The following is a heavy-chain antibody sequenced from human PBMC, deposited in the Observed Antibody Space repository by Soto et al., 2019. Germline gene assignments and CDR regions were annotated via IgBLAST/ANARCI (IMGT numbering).Heavy chain of an antibody. CDR1: GYTFTTSG. D-gene: IGHD1-7*01. Sequence: QVQLVQSGAEVKKPGASVKVSCKASGYTFTTSGITWVRQAPGKGLEWMGWTSANNGNTNYAQNVQGRVTMTTDTYANTAYMELRRLRTYDMAVYYCARCGNWNYASDSWGHGTLVTVS. CDR2: TSANNGNT. J-gene: IGHJ5*01. CDR3: ARCGNWNYASDS. V-gene: IGHV1-18*03.